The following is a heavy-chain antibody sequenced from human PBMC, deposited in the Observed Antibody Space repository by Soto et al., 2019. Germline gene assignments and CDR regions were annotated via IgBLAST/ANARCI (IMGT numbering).Heavy chain of an antibody. D-gene: IGHD3-3*01. CDR3: AISLQNHYDFWSGYYYYGMDV. CDR1: GGSFSGYY. Sequence: SETLSLTCAVYGGSFSGYYWSWIRQPPGEGLEWIGEINHSGSTNYNPSLKSRVTISVDTSKNQFSLKLSSVTAADTAVYYCAISLQNHYDFWSGYYYYGMDVWGQGTTVTVSS. J-gene: IGHJ6*02. V-gene: IGHV4-34*01. CDR2: INHSGST.